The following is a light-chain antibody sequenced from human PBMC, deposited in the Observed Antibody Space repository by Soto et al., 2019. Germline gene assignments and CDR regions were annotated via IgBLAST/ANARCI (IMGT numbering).Light chain of an antibody. J-gene: IGKJ4*01. CDR2: SAS. V-gene: IGKV1-39*01. CDR3: QQSYCNPLT. Sequence: DIQVTQSPSSLSASVGDRVTLSCRASRIVNTYLNWYQQKPGQAPTLLIYSASILQSGVPSRFTGSVSGTDFFLTISSLQPEDFAVYYCQQSYCNPLTFGGGTRVQIK. CDR1: RIVNTY.